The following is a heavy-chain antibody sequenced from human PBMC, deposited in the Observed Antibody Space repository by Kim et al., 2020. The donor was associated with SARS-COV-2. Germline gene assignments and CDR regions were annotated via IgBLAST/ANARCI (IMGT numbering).Heavy chain of an antibody. CDR3: ASGITMIVVAGGARDDAFDI. J-gene: IGHJ3*02. CDR1: GGTFSSYA. Sequence: SVKVSCKASGGTFSSYAISWVRQAPGQGLEWMGGIIPIFGTANYAQKFQGRVTITADESTSTAYMELSSLRSEDTAVYYCASGITMIVVAGGARDDAFDIWGQGTMVTVSS. D-gene: IGHD3-22*01. V-gene: IGHV1-69*13. CDR2: IIPIFGTA.